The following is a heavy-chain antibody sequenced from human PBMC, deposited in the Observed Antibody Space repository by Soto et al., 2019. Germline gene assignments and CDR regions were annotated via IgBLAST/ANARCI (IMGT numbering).Heavy chain of an antibody. CDR1: GGSISSGDYY. D-gene: IGHD3-22*01. CDR2: IYYSRST. J-gene: IGHJ4*02. Sequence: SETLSLTCTVSGGSISSGDYYWSWIRQPPGKGLEWIGYIYYSRSTYYNPSLKSRVTISVDTSKNQFSLKLSSVTAADTAVYYCARVTDDSSGYYYFDYWGQGTLVTVSS. V-gene: IGHV4-30-4*01. CDR3: ARVTDDSSGYYYFDY.